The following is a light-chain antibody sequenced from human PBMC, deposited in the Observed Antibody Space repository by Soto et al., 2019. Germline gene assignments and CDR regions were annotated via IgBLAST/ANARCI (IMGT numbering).Light chain of an antibody. CDR3: SSHTLSSALQV. J-gene: IGLJ1*01. V-gene: IGLV2-14*01. CDR1: ISDFVVYNY. Sequence: QSALTQPASVSGSPGQSITISCTGTISDFVVYNYVSWYQQHPGKAPKLMIYGVSNRPSGVSNRFSGSKSGNTASLTISGLQADDEADYYCSSHTLSSALQVFGNGTKVTVL. CDR2: GVS.